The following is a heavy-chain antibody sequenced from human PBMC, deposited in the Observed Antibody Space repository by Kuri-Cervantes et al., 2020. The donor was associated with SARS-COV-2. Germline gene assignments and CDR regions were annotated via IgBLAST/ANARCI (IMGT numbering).Heavy chain of an antibody. Sequence: GESLKISCAASGFTFSSYSMNWVRQAPGKELEWVSYISSSSSTIYYADSVKGRFTISRDNAKNSLYLQMNSLRAEDTAVYYWARTKGIQYPHEFDPCGQGTLVTVSS. CDR3: ARTKGIQYPHEFDP. V-gene: IGHV3-48*01. CDR1: GFTFSSYS. CDR2: ISSSSSTI. D-gene: IGHD5-18*01. J-gene: IGHJ5*02.